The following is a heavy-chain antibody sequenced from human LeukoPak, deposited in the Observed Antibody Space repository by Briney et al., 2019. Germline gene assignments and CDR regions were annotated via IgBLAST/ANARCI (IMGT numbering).Heavy chain of an antibody. Sequence: GGSLRLSCAASGFTFSSYAMSWVRQAPGKGLEWVSAISGSGGSTYYADPVKGRFTISRDNSKNTLYLQMNSLRAEDTAVYYCAKDPQYGGYTNYFDYWGQGTLVTVSS. D-gene: IGHD5-12*01. J-gene: IGHJ4*02. CDR2: ISGSGGST. CDR3: AKDPQYGGYTNYFDY. V-gene: IGHV3-23*01. CDR1: GFTFSSYA.